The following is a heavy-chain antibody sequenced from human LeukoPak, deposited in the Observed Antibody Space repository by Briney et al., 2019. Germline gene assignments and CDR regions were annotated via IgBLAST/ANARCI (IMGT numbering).Heavy chain of an antibody. D-gene: IGHD3-22*01. J-gene: IGHJ4*02. Sequence: GGSLRLSCAASGFTFSTYTMHWVRQAPGKGLEWVAVISYDGSNKYYADSVKGRFTISRDNSKNTLYLQMDSLRAEDTAVYYCAREATNTMIFDYWVQGTLVTVSS. CDR2: ISYDGSNK. CDR3: AREATNTMIFDY. V-gene: IGHV3-30-3*01. CDR1: GFTFSTYT.